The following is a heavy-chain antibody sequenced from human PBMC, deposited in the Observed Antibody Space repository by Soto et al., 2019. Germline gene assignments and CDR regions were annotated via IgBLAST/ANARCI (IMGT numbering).Heavy chain of an antibody. D-gene: IGHD2-15*01. CDR3: AKDPYCSGGSCYFDY. J-gene: IGHJ4*02. CDR2: ISGSGGST. Sequence: EVQLLESGGGLVQPGGSLRLSCAASGFTFSSYAMSWVRQAPGKGLEWVSAISGSGGSTYYADSVKGRFTISRDNSKNTLYLQMNRLRAEDTAVYYCAKDPYCSGGSCYFDYWGQGTLVTVSS. CDR1: GFTFSSYA. V-gene: IGHV3-23*01.